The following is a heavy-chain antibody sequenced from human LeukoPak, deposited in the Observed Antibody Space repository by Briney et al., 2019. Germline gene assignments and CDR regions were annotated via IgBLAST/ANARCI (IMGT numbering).Heavy chain of an antibody. J-gene: IGHJ3*02. Sequence: PGGTLRFSCAASGFTFSSYGMSWVRQAPGKGLEWVSAISGSGGSTYYADSVKGRFTISRDNSKNTLYLQMNSLRDEDTAVYYCAKVPVTYPLYAFDIWGQGTMVTVSS. D-gene: IGHD4-11*01. CDR3: AKVPVTYPLYAFDI. V-gene: IGHV3-23*01. CDR1: GFTFSSYG. CDR2: ISGSGGST.